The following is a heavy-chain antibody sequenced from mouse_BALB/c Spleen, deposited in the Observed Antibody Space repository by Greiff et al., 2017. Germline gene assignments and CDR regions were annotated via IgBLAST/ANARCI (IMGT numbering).Heavy chain of an antibody. J-gene: IGHJ2*01. CDR3: ARNHRYVLFDY. V-gene: IGHV2-2*02. D-gene: IGHD2-14*01. CDR2: IWSGGST. CDR1: GFSLTSYG. Sequence: QVQLQQSGPGLVQPSQSLSITCTVSGFSLTSYGVHWVRQSPGKGLEWLGVIWSGGSTDYNAAFISRLSISKDNSKSQVFFKMNSLQANDTAIYYCARNHRYVLFDYWGQGTTLTVSS.